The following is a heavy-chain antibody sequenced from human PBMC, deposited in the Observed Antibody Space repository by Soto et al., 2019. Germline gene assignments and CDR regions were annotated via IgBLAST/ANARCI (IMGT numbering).Heavy chain of an antibody. CDR2: ISGSGGST. V-gene: IGHV3-23*01. CDR1: GFTFSSYA. CDR3: AKGNWGYYYYGMDV. D-gene: IGHD7-27*01. Sequence: PGGSLRLCCAASGFTFSSYAMSWVRQAPGKGLEWVSAISGSGGSTYYADSVKGRFTISRDNSKNTLYLQMNSLRAEDTAVYYCAKGNWGYYYYGMDVWGQGTTVTVSS. J-gene: IGHJ6*02.